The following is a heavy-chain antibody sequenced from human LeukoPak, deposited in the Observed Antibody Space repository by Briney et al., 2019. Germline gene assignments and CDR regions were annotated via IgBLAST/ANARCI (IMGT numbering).Heavy chain of an antibody. CDR3: ARAYCGGDCQEPDAFDI. D-gene: IGHD2-21*02. V-gene: IGHV4-34*01. Sequence: PSETLSLTCAVYGGSFSGYYWSLIRQPPGKGLEWIGEINHSGSTNYNPSLKSRVTISVDTSKNQFSLKLSSVTAADTAVYYCARAYCGGDCQEPDAFDIWGQGTMVTVSS. J-gene: IGHJ3*02. CDR1: GGSFSGYY. CDR2: INHSGST.